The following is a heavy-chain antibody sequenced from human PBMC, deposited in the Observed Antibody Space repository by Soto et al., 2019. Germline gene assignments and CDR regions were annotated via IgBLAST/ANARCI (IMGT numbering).Heavy chain of an antibody. CDR1: GGSISSGGYS. J-gene: IGHJ5*02. Sequence: PSETLSLTCAVSGGSISSGGYSWSWIRQPPGKGLEWIGYIYHSGSTYYNPSLKSRVIISVYRSKNQFSLKLSSVTAADTAVYYCARVPDRWGQGTLVTVSS. CDR2: IYHSGST. V-gene: IGHV4-30-2*01. CDR3: ARVPDR. D-gene: IGHD2-2*01.